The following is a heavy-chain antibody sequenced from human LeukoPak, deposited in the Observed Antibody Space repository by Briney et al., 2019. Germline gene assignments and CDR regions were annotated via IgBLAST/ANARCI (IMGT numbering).Heavy chain of an antibody. CDR1: TGSISSYY. V-gene: IGHV4-59*01. Sequence: PQTLSLTCTVSTGSISSYYWSWNRQPPGKGMEWIGYIHYSGSNNYNPSIKSRVTISVDTSKNQFSLKLSSVNVGDMAVYYCAGGCYGNYESSYGMDVWGQGTTVTVSS. CDR2: IHYSGSN. D-gene: IGHD4-11*01. CDR3: AGGCYGNYESSYGMDV. J-gene: IGHJ6*02.